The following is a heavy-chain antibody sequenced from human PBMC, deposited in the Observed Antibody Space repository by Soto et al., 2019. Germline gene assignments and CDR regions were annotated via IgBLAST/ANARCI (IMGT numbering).Heavy chain of an antibody. D-gene: IGHD2-15*01. CDR1: GFSLSTSGVG. Sequence: SGPTLVNPTQTLTLTCTFSGFSLSTSGVGVGWIRQPPGKALEWLAVIYWDDDKHYRPSLQSRLTITKDTSKNQVVLTMTNMDPVDTGTYYCAHAHRGFCSGYSCSRGFDSWGQGTLVTVSS. J-gene: IGHJ5*01. CDR3: AHAHRGFCSGYSCSRGFDS. CDR2: IYWDDDK. V-gene: IGHV2-5*02.